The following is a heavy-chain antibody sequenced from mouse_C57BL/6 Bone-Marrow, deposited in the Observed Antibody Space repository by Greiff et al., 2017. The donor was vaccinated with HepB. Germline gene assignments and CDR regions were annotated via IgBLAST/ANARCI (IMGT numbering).Heavy chain of an antibody. CDR3: ARPGPYYYGSSYGFAY. D-gene: IGHD1-1*01. CDR1: GFTFSDYG. J-gene: IGHJ3*01. CDR2: ISSGSSTI. Sequence: EVQGVESGGGLVKPGGSLKLSCAASGFTFSDYGMHWVRQAPEKGLEWVAYISSGSSTIYYADTVKGRFTISRDNAKNTLFLQMTSLRSEDTAMYYCARPGPYYYGSSYGFAYWGQGTLVTVSA. V-gene: IGHV5-17*01.